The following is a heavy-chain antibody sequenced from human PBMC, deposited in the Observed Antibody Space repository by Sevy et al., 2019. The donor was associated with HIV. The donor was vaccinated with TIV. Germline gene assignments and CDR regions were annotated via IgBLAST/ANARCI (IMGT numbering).Heavy chain of an antibody. CDR1: GFTVSSNY. CDR3: ASWIAVAGYFDY. V-gene: IGHV3-53*01. CDR2: IYSGGST. J-gene: IGHJ4*02. Sequence: GESLKISCAASGFTVSSNYMSWVRQAPGKGLEWVSVIYSGGSTYYADSVKGRFTISRDNSKNTLYLQMNSLRAEDTAVYYCASWIAVAGYFDYWGQGTLVTVSS. D-gene: IGHD6-19*01.